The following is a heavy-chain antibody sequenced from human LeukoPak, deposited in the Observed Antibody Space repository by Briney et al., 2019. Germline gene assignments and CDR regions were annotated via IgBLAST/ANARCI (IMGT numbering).Heavy chain of an antibody. CDR2: ISSSSSTI. Sequence: PGGSLRLSCAASGFTFSSYSMNWVRQAPGKGLEWVSYISSSSSTIYYADSVKGRFTISRDNAKNSLYLQMNSLRAEDTAVYYCARVVEQQLVGSKRAPLGNDYWGQGTLVTVSS. CDR1: GFTFSSYS. CDR3: ARVVEQQLVGSKRAPLGNDY. V-gene: IGHV3-48*04. J-gene: IGHJ4*02. D-gene: IGHD6-13*01.